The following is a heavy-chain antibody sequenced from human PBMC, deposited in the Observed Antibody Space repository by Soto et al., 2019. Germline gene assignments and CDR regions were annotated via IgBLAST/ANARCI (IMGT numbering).Heavy chain of an antibody. D-gene: IGHD2-21*01. CDR3: EKNGHPPYYSYVRDV. V-gene: IGHV1-18*01. J-gene: IGHJ6*04. Sequence: QGHLVQSGAEVKKPGTSVKVSCKASGYTFTRYGISWVRQAPGQGLEWMGWISGYNGDTNYAQNPKGRATMTKDTPTITAYRERRTLTSDATAVYFGEKNGHPPYYSYVRDVWGKGTTVTVSS. CDR2: ISGYNGDT. CDR1: GYTFTRYG.